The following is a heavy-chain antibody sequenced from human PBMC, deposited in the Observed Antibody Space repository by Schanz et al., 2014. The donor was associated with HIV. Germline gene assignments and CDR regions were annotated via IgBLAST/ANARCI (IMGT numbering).Heavy chain of an antibody. CDR2: IIPIFATP. V-gene: IGHV1-69*01. J-gene: IGHJ6*02. CDR3: AREKVGILADYTPNGMDV. Sequence: QVQLVQSGAEVKKPGSSVKVSCKASGGIFSYHAINWVRQAPGQGLEWMGGIIPIFATPNYAQKFQGRVTITADESTSTAYMELSSLRSDDTAMYYCAREKVGILADYTPNGMDVWGQGTTVTVSS. CDR1: GGIFSYHA. D-gene: IGHD3-9*01.